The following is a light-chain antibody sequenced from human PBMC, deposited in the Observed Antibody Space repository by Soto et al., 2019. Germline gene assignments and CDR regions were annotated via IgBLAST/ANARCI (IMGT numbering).Light chain of an antibody. CDR1: SSNIGSKT. Sequence: QPVPTQPPSASGTPGQRVTISCSGSSSNIGSKTVNWYQQLPGTAPKLLIYSNYQRPSGVPDRFSGSKSGTSASLAISGLQSEDEADYYCSAWDASLNGYVFGTGTKVTVL. CDR2: SNY. V-gene: IGLV1-44*01. CDR3: SAWDASLNGYV. J-gene: IGLJ1*01.